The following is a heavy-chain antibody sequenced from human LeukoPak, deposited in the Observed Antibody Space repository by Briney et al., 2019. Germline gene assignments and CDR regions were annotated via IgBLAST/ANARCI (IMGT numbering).Heavy chain of an antibody. CDR2: IYYSGST. Sequence: SETLSLTCTVSGGSISSSSYYWGWIRQPPGKGLEWIGSIYYSGSTYYNPSPKSRVTISVDTSKNQFSLKLSSVTAADTAVYYCATDDSSSSGRWGQGTLVTVSS. J-gene: IGHJ4*02. D-gene: IGHD6-6*01. CDR3: ATDDSSSSGR. V-gene: IGHV4-39*01. CDR1: GGSISSSSYY.